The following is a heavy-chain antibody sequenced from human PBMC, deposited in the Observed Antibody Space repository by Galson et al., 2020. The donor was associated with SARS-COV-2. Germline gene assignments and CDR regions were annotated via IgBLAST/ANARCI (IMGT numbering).Heavy chain of an antibody. Sequence: GGSLRLSCAASGFIVTDNYMRWVRQAPGKGLEWVSYIYTAGSGGSTKYADSVRGRFIISRANYKNTLYLQMNSLRVDDTAVYYCASWTGYSYEYWGQGNLVLGSP. J-gene: IGHJ4*02. CDR3: ASWTGYSYEY. D-gene: IGHD4-4*01. CDR1: GFIVTDNY. V-gene: IGHV3-53*01. CDR2: IYTAGSGGST.